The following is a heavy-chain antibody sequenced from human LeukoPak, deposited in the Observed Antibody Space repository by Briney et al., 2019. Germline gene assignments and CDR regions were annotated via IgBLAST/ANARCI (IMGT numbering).Heavy chain of an antibody. V-gene: IGHV4-4*07. D-gene: IGHD1-26*01. CDR2: VYTTRTT. J-gene: IGHJ4*02. Sequence: SETLSLTCTVSGDFISGSYWTWVRQPAGKGLEWIGRVYTTRTTNFNPSLKSRLSMSVDASKKQLYMTLNYVTAADTAVYFCATSSGAGGFLHRWGQGILVTVSS. CDR3: ATSSGAGGFLHR. CDR1: GDFISGSY.